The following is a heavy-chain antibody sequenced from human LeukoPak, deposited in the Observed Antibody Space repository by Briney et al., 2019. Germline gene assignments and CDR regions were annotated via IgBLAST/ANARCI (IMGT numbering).Heavy chain of an antibody. J-gene: IGHJ4*02. V-gene: IGHV3-53*01. CDR1: GFTVSSNY. CDR2: IYSGGST. CDR3: ARAAVVTDDLFDY. Sequence: PGGSLRLSCAASGFTVSSNYMSWVRQAPGKGLEWVSVIYSGGSTYYADSVKGRFTISRDNSKNTLYLQMNSLRAEDTAVYYCARAAVVTDDLFDYWGQGTLVTVSS. D-gene: IGHD4-23*01.